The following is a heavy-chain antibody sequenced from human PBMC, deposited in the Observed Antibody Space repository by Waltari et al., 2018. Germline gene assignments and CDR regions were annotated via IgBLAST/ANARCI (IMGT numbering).Heavy chain of an antibody. J-gene: IGHJ4*02. Sequence: EVQLVESGGGLVQPGGSLRLSCAASGFTFSSYWMHWVRQAPGKGLVWVSRINSDGSSTSYADSVKGRFTISRDNAKNTLYLQMNSLRAEDTAVYYCARGKWEPSPLDHFDYWGQGTLVTVSS. CDR2: INSDGSST. CDR1: GFTFSSYW. D-gene: IGHD1-26*01. V-gene: IGHV3-74*01. CDR3: ARGKWEPSPLDHFDY.